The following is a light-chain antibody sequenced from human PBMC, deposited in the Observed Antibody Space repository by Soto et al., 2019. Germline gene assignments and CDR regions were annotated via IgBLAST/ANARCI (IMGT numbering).Light chain of an antibody. CDR3: QQYNSHSQT. V-gene: IGKV1-5*01. J-gene: IGKJ1*01. CDR2: NAS. CDR1: QSISTL. Sequence: DIQMTQSPSTLSASVGDRITITCRASQSISTLLAWYQQKPGKAPKLLISNASSLENWVPSRFSGSGSETELTLTNSSLQPDDFATYYCQQYNSHSQTFGPGTKVESK.